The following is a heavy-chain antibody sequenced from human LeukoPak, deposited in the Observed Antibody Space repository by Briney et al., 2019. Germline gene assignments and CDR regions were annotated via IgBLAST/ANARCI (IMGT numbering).Heavy chain of an antibody. CDR1: GGSFSGYY. CDR2: INHSGST. J-gene: IGHJ4*02. CDR3: AREREIAVAAVIDPIFDY. D-gene: IGHD6-19*01. Sequence: SETLSLTCAVYGGSFSGYYWGWIRQPPGKGLEWIGEINHSGSTNYNPSLKSRVTISVDTSKNQFSLKLSSVTAADTAVYYCAREREIAVAAVIDPIFDYWGQGTLVTVSS. V-gene: IGHV4-34*01.